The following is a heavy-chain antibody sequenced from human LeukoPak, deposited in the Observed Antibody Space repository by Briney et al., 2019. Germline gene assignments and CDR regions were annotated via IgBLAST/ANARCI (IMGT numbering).Heavy chain of an antibody. V-gene: IGHV4-38-2*02. CDR2: IYHSGST. Sequence: SETLSLTCTVSGYSISSGYYWGWIRQPPGKGLEWIGSIYHSGSTYYNPSLKSRVTISVDTSKNQFSLKLSSVTAADTAVYYCARDRIYDYVWGSYRYHAFDIWGQGTMVTVSS. J-gene: IGHJ3*02. D-gene: IGHD3-16*02. CDR1: GYSISSGYY. CDR3: ARDRIYDYVWGSYRYHAFDI.